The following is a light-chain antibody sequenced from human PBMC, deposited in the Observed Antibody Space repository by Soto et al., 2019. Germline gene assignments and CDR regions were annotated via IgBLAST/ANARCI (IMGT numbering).Light chain of an antibody. J-gene: IGKJ4*01. CDR3: QHYGSSPLT. Sequence: IVLTQSPGTLSLSPGERATLSCRASQSISATHLAWYQQRPGQAPRLLLYGASSRATGIPDRFSGSGSGTDFTLTISGVEPEDFAVFYCQHYGSSPLTFGGGTKVEIK. CDR1: QSISATH. V-gene: IGKV3-20*01. CDR2: GAS.